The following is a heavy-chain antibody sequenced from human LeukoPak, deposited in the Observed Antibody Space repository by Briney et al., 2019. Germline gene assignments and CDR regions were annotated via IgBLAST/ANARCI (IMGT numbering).Heavy chain of an antibody. J-gene: IGHJ3*02. D-gene: IGHD3-10*01. V-gene: IGHV4-34*01. CDR3: ARDYGSGSYAFDI. CDR1: GGSFSGYY. Sequence: SETLSLTCAVYGGSFSGYYWSWIRQPPGKGLEWIGEINHSGSTNYNPSLKSRVTISVDTSKNQFSLKLSSVTAADTAVYYCARDYGSGSYAFDIWGQGTMVTVSS. CDR2: INHSGST.